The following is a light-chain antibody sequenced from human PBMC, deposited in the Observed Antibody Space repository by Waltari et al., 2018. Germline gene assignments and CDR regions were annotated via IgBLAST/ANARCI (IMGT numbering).Light chain of an antibody. V-gene: IGKV1-39*01. J-gene: IGKJ1*01. Sequence: DIQMTQSPSSLSASVGDRVAIYCRESQTFKGYLNWYTLKPGNAPKLLIYAASILQSGVPSRFIGSGSGTDFTLTISSLQPEDFATYYCQQSSSIPWTFGQGTNVEIK. CDR2: AAS. CDR3: QQSSSIPWT. CDR1: QTFKGY.